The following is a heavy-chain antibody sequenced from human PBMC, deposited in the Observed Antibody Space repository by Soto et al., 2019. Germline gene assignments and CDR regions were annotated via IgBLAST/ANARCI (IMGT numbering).Heavy chain of an antibody. V-gene: IGHV3-7*03. Sequence: HPVGSLRLSCAASGFTFSSYWMSWVRQAPGKGLEWVANIKQDGSEKYYVDSVKGRFTISRDNAKNSLYLQMNSLRAEDTAVYYCARLWAPGSPSDDAFDIWGQGTMVTVSS. CDR1: GFTFSSYW. CDR3: ARLWAPGSPSDDAFDI. J-gene: IGHJ3*02. D-gene: IGHD1-26*01. CDR2: IKQDGSEK.